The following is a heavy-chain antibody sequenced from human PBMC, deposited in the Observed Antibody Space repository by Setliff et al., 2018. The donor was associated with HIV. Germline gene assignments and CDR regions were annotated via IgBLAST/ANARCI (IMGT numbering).Heavy chain of an antibody. V-gene: IGHV4-39*01. CDR1: GGSISSSSYY. Sequence: SETLSLTCTVSGGSISSSSYYWGWIRQPPGKGLEWIGSMYYSGSTYYNPSLKSRLTISLDTSKNQFSLKLSSVTAADTAVYYCARHGGSYAFAEYLQHWGQGTLVTVSS. D-gene: IGHD1-26*01. CDR2: MYYSGST. CDR3: ARHGGSYAFAEYLQH. J-gene: IGHJ1*01.